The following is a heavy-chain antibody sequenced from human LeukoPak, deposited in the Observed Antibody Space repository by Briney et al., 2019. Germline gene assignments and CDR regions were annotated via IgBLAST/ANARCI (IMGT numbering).Heavy chain of an antibody. CDR3: ATAAGTYYYYGMDV. CDR2: INHSGST. V-gene: IGHV4-4*02. CDR1: GDSINSLDL. Sequence: PSETLSLTCTVSGDSINSLDLWSWVRQPPGKGLEWIGEINHSGSTNYNPSLKSRVTISVDTSKNQFSLKLSSVTAADTAVYYCATAAGTYYYYGMDVWGQGTTVTVSS. J-gene: IGHJ6*02. D-gene: IGHD6-13*01.